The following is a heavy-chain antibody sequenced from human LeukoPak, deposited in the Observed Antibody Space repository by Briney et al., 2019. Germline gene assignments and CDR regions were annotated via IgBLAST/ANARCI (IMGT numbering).Heavy chain of an antibody. CDR2: IKQEGSEK. CDR3: AANGGPFDF. Sequence: GGSLRLSCAASGFTFRNYWMSWVRQAPGKGLEFVANIKQEGSEKYYVDSVKGRFTISRDNAKNSLYLQMNGLRAEDTAVYYCAANGGPFDFWGQGTLVTVSA. V-gene: IGHV3-7*05. J-gene: IGHJ4*02. CDR1: GFTFRNYW. D-gene: IGHD4-23*01.